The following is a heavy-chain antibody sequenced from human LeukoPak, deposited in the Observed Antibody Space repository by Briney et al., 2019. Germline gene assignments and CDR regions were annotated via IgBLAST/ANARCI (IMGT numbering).Heavy chain of an antibody. V-gene: IGHV3-7*01. CDR1: GFTLSSYW. Sequence: GGSLRLSCAASGFTLSSYWMSWVRQAPGKGLEWVANIKQDGSEKCFVDSVKGRFTISRDNAKNSLYLQMNSLRAEDTAVYYCARSRYLDVWGQGTTVTVSS. D-gene: IGHD1-14*01. CDR3: ARSRYLDV. CDR2: IKQDGSEK. J-gene: IGHJ6*02.